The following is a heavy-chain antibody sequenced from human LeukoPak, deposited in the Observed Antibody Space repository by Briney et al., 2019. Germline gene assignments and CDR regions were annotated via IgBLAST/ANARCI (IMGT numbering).Heavy chain of an antibody. J-gene: IGHJ5*02. D-gene: IGHD6-6*01. CDR2: IYYSGST. V-gene: IGHV4-59*01. CDR3: ARVSSRGWFDP. CDR1: GGSISSYY. Sequence: SETLSLTCTVSGGSISSYYWSWIRQPPGRGLEWIGYIYYSGSTNYNPSLKSRVTISVDTSKNQFSLKLSSVTAADTAVYYCARVSSRGWFDPWGQGTLVTVSS.